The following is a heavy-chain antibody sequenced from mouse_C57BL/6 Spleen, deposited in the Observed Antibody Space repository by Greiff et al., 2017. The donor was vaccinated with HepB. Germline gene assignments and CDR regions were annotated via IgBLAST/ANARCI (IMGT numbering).Heavy chain of an antibody. J-gene: IGHJ4*01. CDR1: GFTFSSYA. CDR3: ARDTLYGSSLYAMDY. Sequence: EVQLQESGGGLVKPGGSLKLSCAASGFTFSSYAMSWVRQTPEKRLEWVATISDGGSYTYYPDNVKGRFTISRDNAKNNLYLQMSHLKSEDTAMYYCARDTLYGSSLYAMDYWGQGTSVTVSS. V-gene: IGHV5-4*01. D-gene: IGHD1-1*01. CDR2: ISDGGSYT.